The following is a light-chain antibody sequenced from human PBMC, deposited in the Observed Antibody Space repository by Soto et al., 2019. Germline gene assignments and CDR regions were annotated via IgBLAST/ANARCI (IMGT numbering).Light chain of an antibody. CDR2: EVN. CDR3: SSWTSRTTQV. V-gene: IGLV2-14*03. Sequence: QSALTQPPSASGSPGQSVTISCTGTSSDVGGYIYVSWYQQHPGKAPKLMIYEVNNRPSGVSNRFSGSKSGNTASLTISGLRAEDEADYYCSSWTSRTTQVLGGGTKLTVL. CDR1: SSDVGGYIY. J-gene: IGLJ3*02.